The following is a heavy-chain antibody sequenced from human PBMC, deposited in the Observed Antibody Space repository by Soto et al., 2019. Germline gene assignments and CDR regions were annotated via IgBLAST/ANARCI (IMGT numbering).Heavy chain of an antibody. J-gene: IGHJ5*01. CDR2: IISALNIG. CDR3: ATDAPIRGSFLRWFDS. V-gene: IGHV1-69*08. D-gene: IGHD3-10*01. Sequence: QVQLVQSGAEVRKPGSSVRVSCKASGGSFNSPTFNWVRLVPGQGPQWLGRIISALNIGHYSENFRDRVTITADKSTGTIYMEMTHLTPDDTAVYYCATDAPIRGSFLRWFDSGGDGTLVTVSS. CDR1: GGSFNSPT.